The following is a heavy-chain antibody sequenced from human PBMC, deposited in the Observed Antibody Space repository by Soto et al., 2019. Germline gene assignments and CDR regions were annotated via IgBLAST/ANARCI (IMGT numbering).Heavy chain of an antibody. Sequence: QVQLVESGGGVVQPGRSLRLSCAASGFTFSSYGMHWVRQAPGKGLEWVAVIWYDGSNKYYADSVKGRFTISRDNSKNTLYLQMNSLRAEDTAVYYCARDGDSSGWYIGYWGQGTLVTVSS. D-gene: IGHD6-19*01. CDR2: IWYDGSNK. CDR1: GFTFSSYG. CDR3: ARDGDSSGWYIGY. J-gene: IGHJ4*02. V-gene: IGHV3-33*01.